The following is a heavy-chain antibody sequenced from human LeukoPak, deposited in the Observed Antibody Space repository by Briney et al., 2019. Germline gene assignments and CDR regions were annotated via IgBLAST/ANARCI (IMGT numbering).Heavy chain of an antibody. CDR3: ARSSPYYYDSSGYLDY. CDR2: ISSSGSTI. D-gene: IGHD3-22*01. J-gene: IGHJ4*02. CDR1: GFTFSDYY. Sequence: GGSLRLSCAASGFTFSDYYMSWIRQVPGKGLEWVSYISSSGSTIYYADSVKGRFTISRDNAKNSLYLQMNSLRAEDTAVYYCARSSPYYYDSSGYLDYWGQGTLVTVSS. V-gene: IGHV3-11*01.